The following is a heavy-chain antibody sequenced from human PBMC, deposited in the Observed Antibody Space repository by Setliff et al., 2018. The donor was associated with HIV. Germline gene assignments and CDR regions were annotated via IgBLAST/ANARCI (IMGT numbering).Heavy chain of an antibody. Sequence: SETLSLTCTVSGGSIGSGGYYWSWIRRHPGKGLEWIGCIYYSGSTYYNPSFKRRLSISVDTSKNQFSLKLSSVTAADTAVYYCARSTYYFDSSGYKYNWFDPWGQGTRVTVSS. CDR1: GGSIGSGGYY. D-gene: IGHD3-22*01. V-gene: IGHV4-31*03. CDR2: IYYSGST. J-gene: IGHJ5*02. CDR3: ARSTYYFDSSGYKYNWFDP.